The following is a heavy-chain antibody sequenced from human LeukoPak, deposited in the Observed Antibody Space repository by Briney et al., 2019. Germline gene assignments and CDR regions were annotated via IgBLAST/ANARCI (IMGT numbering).Heavy chain of an antibody. CDR3: VRDSHPV. V-gene: IGHV4-59*01. Sequence: SETLSLTCTVSGGSPSSSYWSWIRQPPGKGLEWIGYIYYTGSTNYNPSLPRRATSPLNTSKKQSPLMLRSLTAEHTAVYCFVRDSHPVWGQGTLVTVSS. CDR2: IYYTGST. J-gene: IGHJ4*02. CDR1: GGSPSSSY.